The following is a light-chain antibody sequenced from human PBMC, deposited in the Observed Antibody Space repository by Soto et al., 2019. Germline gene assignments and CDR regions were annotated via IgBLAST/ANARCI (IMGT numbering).Light chain of an antibody. V-gene: IGLV1-40*01. CDR3: PSFDSSLSGSV. CDR2: GNS. J-gene: IGLJ1*01. Sequence: QSVLTQPPSVSGAPGQTVTISCTGSSSNIGAGFDVNWYQQFPGTAPKLLISGNSNRPSGVPDRFSGSKSGTSASKSDTSASLAITGLQAEDEADYYCPSFDSSLSGSVFGTGTKLTVL. CDR1: SSNIGAGFD.